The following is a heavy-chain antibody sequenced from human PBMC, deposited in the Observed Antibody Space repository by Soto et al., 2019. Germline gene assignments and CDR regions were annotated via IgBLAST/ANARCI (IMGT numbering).Heavy chain of an antibody. CDR1: GYTFTSYY. J-gene: IGHJ3*02. V-gene: IGHV1-46*01. Sequence: ASVKVSCKASGYTFTSYYMHWVRQAPGQGLEWMGIINPSGGSTSYAQKFQGRVTMTRDTSTSTVYMELSSLRSEDTAVYYCARDRFGSGSPKRVDAFDIWGQGTMVTVSS. CDR3: ARDRFGSGSPKRVDAFDI. CDR2: INPSGGST. D-gene: IGHD1-26*01.